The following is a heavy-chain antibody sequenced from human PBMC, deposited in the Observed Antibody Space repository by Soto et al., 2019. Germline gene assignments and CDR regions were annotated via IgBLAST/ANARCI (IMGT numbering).Heavy chain of an antibody. Sequence: LRLSCVASGFTFSSYAMSWVRQAPGKGLEWVSAVSGSGDNTYYADSVKGRFTISRDNSKNTLYLQMSSLRAEDTALYYCAKRTFIAVAGTLDYWGQGTLVTVSS. J-gene: IGHJ4*02. CDR3: AKRTFIAVAGTLDY. CDR2: VSGSGDNT. V-gene: IGHV3-23*01. D-gene: IGHD6-19*01. CDR1: GFTFSSYA.